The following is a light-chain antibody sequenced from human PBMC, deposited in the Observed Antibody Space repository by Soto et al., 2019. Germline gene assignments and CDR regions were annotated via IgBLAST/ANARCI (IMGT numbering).Light chain of an antibody. V-gene: IGLV2-18*02. CDR1: SSDVGSYNR. CDR3: SSCTISSTYV. J-gene: IGLJ1*01. CDR2: EVN. Sequence: QSALTQPPSVSGSPGHSVAISCTGTSSDVGSYNRVSWYQQSPGTAPKLIIYEVNNRPSGVPDRFSGSKSGNTASLTISGLQAEDEADYYCSSCTISSTYVFGTGTKVTVL.